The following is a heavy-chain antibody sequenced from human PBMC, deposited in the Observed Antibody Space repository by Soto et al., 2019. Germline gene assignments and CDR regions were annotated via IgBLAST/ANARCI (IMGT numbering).Heavy chain of an antibody. V-gene: IGHV4-30-4*01. Sequence: LSLTCTVSGGSISSGDYYWSWIRQPPGKGLEWIGYIYYSGSTYYNPSLKSRVTISVDTSKNQFSLKLSSVTAADTAVYYCARKYSSSSWGFDYWGQGTLVTVSS. CDR2: IYYSGST. CDR1: GGSISSGDYY. CDR3: ARKYSSSSWGFDY. J-gene: IGHJ4*02. D-gene: IGHD6-6*01.